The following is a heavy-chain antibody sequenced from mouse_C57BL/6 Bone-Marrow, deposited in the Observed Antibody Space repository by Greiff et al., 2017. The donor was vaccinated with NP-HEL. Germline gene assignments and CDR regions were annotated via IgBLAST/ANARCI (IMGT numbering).Heavy chain of an antibody. CDR2: IYPGDGDT. D-gene: IGHD1-1*01. Sequence: VQLVESGAELVKPGASVKISCKASGYAFSSYWMNWVKQRPGKGLEWIGQIYPGDGDTNYNGKFKGKATLTADKSSSTAYMQLSSLTSEDSAVYFCARSLDYYGSSYAYFDVWGTGTTVTVSS. CDR1: GYAFSSYW. CDR3: ARSLDYYGSSYAYFDV. J-gene: IGHJ1*03. V-gene: IGHV1-80*01.